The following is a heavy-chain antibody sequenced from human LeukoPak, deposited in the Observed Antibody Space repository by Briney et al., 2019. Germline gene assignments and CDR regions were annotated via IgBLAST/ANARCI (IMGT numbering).Heavy chain of an antibody. CDR1: GFTFRSYA. D-gene: IGHD3-9*01. CDR3: AKTYYDILTGEDS. Sequence: PGGSLRLSCAASGFTFRSYAMSWVRQAPGKGLEWVSGISGNGGSTYYADSVKGRFTISRDNSKNTLYLQMNSLRVEDTAIYYCAKTYYDILTGEDSWGQGTLVTVSS. CDR2: ISGNGGST. J-gene: IGHJ4*02. V-gene: IGHV3-23*01.